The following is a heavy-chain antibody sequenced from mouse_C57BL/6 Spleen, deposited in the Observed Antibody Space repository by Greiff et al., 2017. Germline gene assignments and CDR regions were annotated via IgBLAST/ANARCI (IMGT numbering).Heavy chain of an antibody. CDR2: IRLKSDNYAT. CDR3: TAYYDYGYAMDY. V-gene: IGHV6-3*01. J-gene: IGHJ4*01. D-gene: IGHD2-4*01. CDR1: GFTFSNYW. Sequence: EVKLEESGGGLVQPGGSMKLSCVASGFTFSNYWMNWVRQSPEKGLEWVAQIRLKSDNYATHYAESVKGRFTISRDDSKSSVYLQMNNLRAEDTGIYYCTAYYDYGYAMDYWGQGTSVTVSS.